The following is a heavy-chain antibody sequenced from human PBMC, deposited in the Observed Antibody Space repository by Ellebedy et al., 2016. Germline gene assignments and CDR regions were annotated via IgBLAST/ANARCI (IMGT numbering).Heavy chain of an antibody. CDR1: GFTFSAYA. CDR2: ISGSGGST. V-gene: IGHV3-23*01. J-gene: IGHJ3*02. D-gene: IGHD3-16*01. CDR3: ARARGPGAFDI. Sequence: GGSLRLSXAASGFTFSAYAMSWVRQAPGKGLEWVSAISGSGGSTYYAGPVKGRFSISRDNSKNTLYLQMNSLRAEDTAVYYCARARGPGAFDIWGQGTMVTVSS.